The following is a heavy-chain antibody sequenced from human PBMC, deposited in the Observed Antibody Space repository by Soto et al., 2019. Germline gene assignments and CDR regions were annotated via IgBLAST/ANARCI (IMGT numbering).Heavy chain of an antibody. V-gene: IGHV3-49*04. J-gene: IGHJ6*02. Sequence: PGGSLRLSCTASGVTFGDYDMSWVRQASGKGLEWLCFITSKAYGGATEYPASVNGRFTISRPDSKTIAYLQMNSLKTEDTAVYYCTRDYSDNRGYYGIDVWGQGTTVTVSS. CDR3: TRDYSDNRGYYGIDV. D-gene: IGHD3-22*01. CDR2: ITSKAYGGAT. CDR1: GVTFGDYD.